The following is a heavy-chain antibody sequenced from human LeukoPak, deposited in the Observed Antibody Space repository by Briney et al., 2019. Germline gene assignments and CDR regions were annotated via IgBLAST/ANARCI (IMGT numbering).Heavy chain of an antibody. J-gene: IGHJ3*02. CDR2: FDPEDGET. Sequence: ASVKVSCKVSGYTLTELSMHWVRQAPGKGLEWMGGFDPEDGETIYAQKFQGRVTMTEDTSTDTAYMELSSLRSEDTAVYYCARGDHVRIYAESAFDIWGQGTMVTVSS. CDR1: GYTLTELS. D-gene: IGHD5/OR15-5a*01. CDR3: ARGDHVRIYAESAFDI. V-gene: IGHV1-24*01.